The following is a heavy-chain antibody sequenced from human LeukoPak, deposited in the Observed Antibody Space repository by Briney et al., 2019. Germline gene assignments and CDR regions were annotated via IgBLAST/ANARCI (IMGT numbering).Heavy chain of an antibody. V-gene: IGHV4-59*01. J-gene: IGHJ5*02. CDR2: IYYSGST. Sequence: SETLSLTCTVSGVSISSYYWSWLRQPPGKGLEWLGYIYYSGSTNYNPSLKSRVTISVDTSKNQFSLKLSSVTAADTAVYYCARSNNHYYHSNTFWFDPWGQGTLVTVSS. D-gene: IGHD3-22*01. CDR3: ARSNNHYYHSNTFWFDP. CDR1: GVSISSYY.